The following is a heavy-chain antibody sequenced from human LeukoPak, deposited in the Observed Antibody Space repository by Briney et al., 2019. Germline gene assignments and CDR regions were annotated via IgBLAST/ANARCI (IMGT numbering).Heavy chain of an antibody. CDR1: GYTFTGYY. V-gene: IGHV1-2*02. Sequence: ASVKVSCKASGYTFTGYYMHWVRQAPGQGLEWMGWINPNSGGTNYAQKFQGRVTMTRDTSISTAYMELSRLRSDDTAVYYCVRQRIQGNWFDPWGQGTLVTVSS. D-gene: IGHD6-25*01. CDR3: VRQRIQGNWFDP. CDR2: INPNSGGT. J-gene: IGHJ5*02.